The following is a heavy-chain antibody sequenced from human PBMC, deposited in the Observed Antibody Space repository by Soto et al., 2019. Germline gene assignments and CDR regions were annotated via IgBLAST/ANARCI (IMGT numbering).Heavy chain of an antibody. J-gene: IGHJ5*02. V-gene: IGHV4-59*12. CDR2: IYYSGGT. D-gene: IGHD6-13*01. Sequence: SETLSLTCTVSGGSSSNYYLTWIRQPPGKGLEWIGYIYYSGGTNYNPSLKSRLTMSVDTSKNQFSLKLSSVTAADTAVYYCARCIAAAGFWFDPWGQGTLVTVSS. CDR1: GGSSSNYY. CDR3: ARCIAAAGFWFDP.